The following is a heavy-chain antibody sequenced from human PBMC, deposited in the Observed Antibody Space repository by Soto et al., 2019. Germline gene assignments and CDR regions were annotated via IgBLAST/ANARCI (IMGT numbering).Heavy chain of an antibody. Sequence: GGSLRLSCAASGFSFSSYAMTWVRQAPGKGLEWVSSSSDSGGNTYYADSARGRFTISRDNFKNTLYLQMSNLRAEDTAIYYCAKGGPRDGYKDFDYWGQGTLVTVSS. CDR1: GFSFSSYA. V-gene: IGHV3-23*01. J-gene: IGHJ4*02. CDR2: SSDSGGNT. D-gene: IGHD5-12*01. CDR3: AKGGPRDGYKDFDY.